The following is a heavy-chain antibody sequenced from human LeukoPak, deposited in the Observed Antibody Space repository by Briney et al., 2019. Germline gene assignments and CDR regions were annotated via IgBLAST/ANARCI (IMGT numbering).Heavy chain of an antibody. Sequence: GGSLRLSCAASGFIFSTTDMGWVRQTPGKGLEWVSAISGRSAATYYADSVKGRFTISRYNSKNTLYLQMHSLRAEDTAIYFCAKGGYCAYDFWGQGTKVTVSP. D-gene: IGHD2-15*01. J-gene: IGHJ3*01. V-gene: IGHV3-23*01. CDR2: ISGRSAAT. CDR3: AKGGYCAYDF. CDR1: GFIFSTTD.